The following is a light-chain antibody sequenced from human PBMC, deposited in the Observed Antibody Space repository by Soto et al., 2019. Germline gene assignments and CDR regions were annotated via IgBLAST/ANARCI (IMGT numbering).Light chain of an antibody. CDR1: QSVGRTF. J-gene: IGKJ2*01. Sequence: ENVLTQSPGTLSLSPGERATLSCRASQSVGRTFLAWFQRNPGQAPRLLIFGASSKATGIPDRFSGSGPGTDFTLTISRLEPEDFAVYYCQQYDTLPYTFVQGTQLEIK. CDR2: GAS. CDR3: QQYDTLPYT. V-gene: IGKV3-20*01.